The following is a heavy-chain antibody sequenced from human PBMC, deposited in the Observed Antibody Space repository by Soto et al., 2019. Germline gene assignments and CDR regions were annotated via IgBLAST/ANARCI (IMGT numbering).Heavy chain of an antibody. J-gene: IGHJ6*02. D-gene: IGHD2-8*01. Sequence: PSVNVSCKASGDVFRSYGINWVRQAPGQGLEWMGGIIPISGTTNYAQKFQGRVAITADESTDTVYMELSRLRSEDTAVYFCARVRCFNGLCHTADYGMDVWG. CDR2: IIPISGTT. V-gene: IGHV1-69*13. CDR1: GDVFRSYG. CDR3: ARVRCFNGLCHTADYGMDV.